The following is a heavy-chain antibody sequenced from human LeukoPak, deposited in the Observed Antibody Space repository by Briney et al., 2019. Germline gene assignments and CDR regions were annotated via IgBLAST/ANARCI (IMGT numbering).Heavy chain of an antibody. CDR2: INHSGST. CDR1: GGSLSNYY. D-gene: IGHD3-22*01. CDR3: ARGRKFITYYYDSSGYYYSY. Sequence: SETLSLTCAVYGGSLSNYYWSWIRQPPGKGLEWIGEINHSGSTNYNPSLKSRVTISVDTSKNQFSLKLTSVTAADTAVYYCARGRKFITYYYDSSGYYYSYWGQGTLVTVSS. J-gene: IGHJ4*02. V-gene: IGHV4-34*01.